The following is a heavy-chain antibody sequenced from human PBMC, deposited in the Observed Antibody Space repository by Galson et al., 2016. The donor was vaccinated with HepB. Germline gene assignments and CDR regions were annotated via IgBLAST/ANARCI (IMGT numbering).Heavy chain of an antibody. J-gene: IGHJ4*02. CDR3: ARHKPPLVGAAPFDY. CDR2: IDPIDSYT. D-gene: IGHD1-26*01. Sequence: QSGAEVKKPGESLRISCQGSGYSFTSYWISWVRQMPGKGLEWMGRIDPIDSYTNYSPSFQGHVTISADQSIRTAYLQWSSLKDSDTATYYCARHKPPLVGAAPFDYWGQGTLVTVSS. CDR1: GYSFTSYW. V-gene: IGHV5-10-1*01.